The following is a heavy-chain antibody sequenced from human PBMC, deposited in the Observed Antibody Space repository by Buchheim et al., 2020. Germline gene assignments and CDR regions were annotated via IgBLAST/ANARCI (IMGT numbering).Heavy chain of an antibody. D-gene: IGHD2-2*03. CDR3: ASGGGYCSSTSCYDY. CDR2: ISYDGSNK. Sequence: QVQLVESGGGVVQPGRSLRLFCAASGFTFSSYAMHWVRQAPGKGLEWVAVISYDGSNKYYADSVKGRFTISSDNSKNSLSLQMNSLRAEDTAVYYCASGGGYCSSTSCYDYWGQGTL. CDR1: GFTFSSYA. V-gene: IGHV3-30*04. J-gene: IGHJ4*02.